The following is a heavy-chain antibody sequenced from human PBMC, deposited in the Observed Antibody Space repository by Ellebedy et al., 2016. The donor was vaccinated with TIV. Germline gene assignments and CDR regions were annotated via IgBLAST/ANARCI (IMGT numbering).Heavy chain of an antibody. D-gene: IGHD1-20*01. CDR3: AKDPITPASFVYFDY. Sequence: GASLKISCAASGFTFSSYAMSWVRQAPGKGLEWVSTISGSADSIYYADSVKGRFTISRDSSGNTLYLQMNSLRAEDTAIYYCAKDPITPASFVYFDYWGQGTLVTVSS. CDR2: ISGSADSI. CDR1: GFTFSSYA. V-gene: IGHV3-23*01. J-gene: IGHJ4*02.